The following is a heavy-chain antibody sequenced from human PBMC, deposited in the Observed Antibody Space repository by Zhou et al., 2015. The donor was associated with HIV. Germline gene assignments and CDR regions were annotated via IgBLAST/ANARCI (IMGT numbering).Heavy chain of an antibody. CDR1: GYTFTSYG. D-gene: IGHD3-22*01. CDR2: ISAYNGNT. CDR3: AREGYYYDSSGYYYYYHGMDV. J-gene: IGHJ6*02. Sequence: QVQLVQSAAEVKKPGASVKVSCKASGYTFTSYGISWVRQAPGQGLEWMGWISAYNGNTNYAQNLQGRVTMTTDTSTSTAYMELKSLRSDDTAVYYCAREGYYYDSSGYYYYYHGMDVWGQGTTVTVSS. V-gene: IGHV1-18*01.